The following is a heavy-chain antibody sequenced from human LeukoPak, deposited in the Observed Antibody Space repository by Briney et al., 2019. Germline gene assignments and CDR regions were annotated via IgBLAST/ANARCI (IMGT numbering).Heavy chain of an antibody. D-gene: IGHD6-13*01. J-gene: IGHJ6*03. CDR2: IKPDGSEK. V-gene: IGHV3-7*01. CDR1: GLTFSSYW. CDR3: AKESNSWYSYHYYYVDV. Sequence: PGGSLRLSCEVSGLTFSSYWTSWVRQAPGKGLEWVANIKPDGSEKNYVDSVKSRFTISRDNAKDSLFLLMSSLRAEDTAVYYCAKESNSWYSYHYYYVDVWGKGTTVTVSS.